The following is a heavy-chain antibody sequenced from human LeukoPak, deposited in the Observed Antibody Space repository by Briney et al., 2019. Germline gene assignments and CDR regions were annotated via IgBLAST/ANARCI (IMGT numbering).Heavy chain of an antibody. V-gene: IGHV3-30*19. D-gene: IGHD3-16*01. CDR3: ARDWGSYNTPLNNWFDP. CDR2: ISYDGSNK. J-gene: IGHJ5*02. CDR1: GFTFSNYA. Sequence: PGGSLRLSCAASGFTFSNYAMHWVRQAPGKGLEWVAVISYDGSNKYYADSVKGRFTISRDNSKNTLYLQMNSLRAEDTAVYYCARDWGSYNTPLNNWFDPWGQGTLVTVSS.